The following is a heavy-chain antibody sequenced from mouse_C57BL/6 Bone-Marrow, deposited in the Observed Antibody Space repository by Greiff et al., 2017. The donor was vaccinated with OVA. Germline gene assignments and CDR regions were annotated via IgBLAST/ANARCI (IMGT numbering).Heavy chain of an antibody. CDR3: ARIYYGYERGFYFDY. CDR2: FHPYNDDT. D-gene: IGHD2-2*01. J-gene: IGHJ2*01. CDR1: GYTFTTYP. V-gene: IGHV1-47*01. Sequence: VKLMESGAELVKPGASVKMSCKASGYTFTTYPIEWMKQNHGKSLEWIGNFHPYNDDTKYNEKFKGKATLTVEKSSSTVYLELSRLTSDDSAVYYCARIYYGYERGFYFDYWGQGTTLTVSS.